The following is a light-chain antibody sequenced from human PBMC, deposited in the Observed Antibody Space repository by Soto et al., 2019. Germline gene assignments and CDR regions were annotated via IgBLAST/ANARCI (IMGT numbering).Light chain of an antibody. Sequence: SVLSQPLSVSGAPGQRVTISCPGSTCDVGAGYDVHWYQQLPGTAPKLLIYGNSNRPSGVPDRFSGSKSGTSASLAITGLQAEDEADYYCQSYDSGLSGYVFGTGTKVTVL. V-gene: IGLV1-40*01. CDR2: GNS. J-gene: IGLJ1*01. CDR1: TCDVGAGYD. CDR3: QSYDSGLSGYV.